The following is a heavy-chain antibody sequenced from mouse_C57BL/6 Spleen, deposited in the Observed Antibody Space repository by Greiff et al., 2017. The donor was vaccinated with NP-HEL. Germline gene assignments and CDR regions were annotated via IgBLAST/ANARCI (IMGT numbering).Heavy chain of an antibody. D-gene: IGHD3-2*02. J-gene: IGHJ4*01. CDR1: GYTFTSYW. CDR2: IDPSDSYT. V-gene: IGHV1-69*01. Sequence: VQLQQSGAELVMPGASVKLSCKASGYTFTSYWMHWVKQRPGQGLEWIGEIDPSDSYTNYNQKFKGKSTLTVDKSSSTAYMQLSSLTSEDSAVYYCARSAQSDYAMDYWGQGTSVTVSS. CDR3: ARSAQSDYAMDY.